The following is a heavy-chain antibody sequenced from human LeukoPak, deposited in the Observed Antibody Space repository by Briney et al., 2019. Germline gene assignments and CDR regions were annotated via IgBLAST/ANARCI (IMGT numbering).Heavy chain of an antibody. CDR2: IYYSGST. V-gene: IGHV4-59*01. Sequence: SETLSLTCTVSGGSISSYYWSWIRQPPGKGLEWIGYIYYSGSTNYNPSLKSRVTISVDTSNNQFSLKLSSVTAADTAVYYCARDYYSRFDPWGQGTLVTVSS. D-gene: IGHD4-11*01. CDR3: ARDYYSRFDP. CDR1: GGSISSYY. J-gene: IGHJ5*02.